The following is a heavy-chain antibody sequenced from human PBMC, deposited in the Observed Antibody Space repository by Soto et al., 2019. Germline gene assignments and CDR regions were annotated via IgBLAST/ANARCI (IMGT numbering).Heavy chain of an antibody. D-gene: IGHD5-12*01. CDR3: AAGGGLPRYY. V-gene: IGHV4-30-2*01. Sequence: QLQLQESGSGLVKPSQTLSLTCAVSGGSISSGGYSWSWIRQPPGKGLEWIGYIYHSGSTYYNPSIKRRVAISVDRSKNQFSRKLSSATAADTAVYYCAAGGGLPRYYWGQGTLVTVSS. CDR2: IYHSGST. CDR1: GGSISSGGYS. J-gene: IGHJ4*02.